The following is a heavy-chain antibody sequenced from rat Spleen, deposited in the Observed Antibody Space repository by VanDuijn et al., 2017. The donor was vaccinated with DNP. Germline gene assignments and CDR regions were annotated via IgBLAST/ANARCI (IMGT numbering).Heavy chain of an antibody. V-gene: IGHV5S10*01. J-gene: IGHJ4*01. D-gene: IGHD1-2*01. Sequence: EVQLVESGGGLLQPGRSLKLSCAASGFTFSDYSMAWVRQAPKKGLEWVATIVYDGSSSYYGDSVTGRFTISRDNAKSTLYLQMDSLRSEDTATYYCTTHGSIATISTGAMDVWGQGTSVTVSS. CDR1: GFTFSDYS. CDR2: IVYDGSSS. CDR3: TTHGSIATISTGAMDV.